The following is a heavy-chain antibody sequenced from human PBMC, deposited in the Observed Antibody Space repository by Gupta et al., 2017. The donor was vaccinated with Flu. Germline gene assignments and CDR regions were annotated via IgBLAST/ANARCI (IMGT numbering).Heavy chain of an antibody. CDR1: EYTFTAYY. J-gene: IGHJ5*02. D-gene: IGHD2-2*02. CDR3: AREKHCSTSSCYRWFDP. CDR2: INPHSGTT. V-gene: IGHV1-2*06. Sequence: QVQLVQSGAEVKKPGASVKVSCKASEYTFTAYYIHWVRQAPGQGLEWMGRINPHSGTTNYEQKFQDRVTVTMDTSISTAYMDLSRLRSDDTAVYYCAREKHCSTSSCYRWFDPWGQGTLVTVSS.